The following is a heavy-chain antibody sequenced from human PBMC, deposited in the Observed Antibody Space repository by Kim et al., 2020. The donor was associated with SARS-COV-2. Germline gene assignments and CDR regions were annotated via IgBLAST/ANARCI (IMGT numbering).Heavy chain of an antibody. D-gene: IGHD6-13*01. J-gene: IGHJ4*02. Sequence: SVKVSCKASGGTFSSYAISWVRQAPGQGLEWMGGIIPIFGTANYAQKFQGRVTITADESTSTAYMELSSLRSEDTAVYYCASNRGAAAGQIDYWGQGTLVTVSS. V-gene: IGHV1-69*13. CDR1: GGTFSSYA. CDR3: ASNRGAAAGQIDY. CDR2: IIPIFGTA.